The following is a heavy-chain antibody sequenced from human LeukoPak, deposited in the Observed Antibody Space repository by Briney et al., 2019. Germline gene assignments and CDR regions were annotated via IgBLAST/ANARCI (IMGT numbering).Heavy chain of an antibody. V-gene: IGHV3-33*08. CDR3: ARADLAPYYFDY. Sequence: PGGSLRLSCAASGFTFSSYGMHWVRQAPGKGLEWVAVIWYDGSNKYYADSVKGRFTISRDNSKNTLYLQMNSLRAGDTAVYYCARADLAPYYFDYWGQGTLVTVSS. CDR1: GFTFSSYG. CDR2: IWYDGSNK. J-gene: IGHJ4*02.